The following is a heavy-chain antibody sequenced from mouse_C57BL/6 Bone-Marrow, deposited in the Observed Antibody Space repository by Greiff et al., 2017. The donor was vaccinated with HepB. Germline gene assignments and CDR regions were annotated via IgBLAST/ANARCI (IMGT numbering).Heavy chain of an antibody. J-gene: IGHJ3*01. CDR3: ARGHYGSSLWFAY. Sequence: DVMLVESGPGMVKPSQSLSLTCTVTGYSITSGYDWHWIRHFPGNKLEWMGYISYSGSTNYNPSLKSRISITHDTSKNHFFLKLNSVTTEDTATYYCARGHYGSSLWFAYWGQGTLVTVSA. V-gene: IGHV3-1*01. CDR1: GYSITSGYD. D-gene: IGHD1-1*01. CDR2: ISYSGST.